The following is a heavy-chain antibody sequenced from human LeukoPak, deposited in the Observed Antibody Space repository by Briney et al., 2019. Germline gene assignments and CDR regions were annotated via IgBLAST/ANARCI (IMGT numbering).Heavy chain of an antibody. CDR2: INYNGAIT. V-gene: IGHV3-20*04. CDR3: ARDRLGPSFSVSHFDL. Sequence: GGSLRLSCATSGFTFVDYGLSWVRRAPGKGLEWLCAINYNGAITDYADSVKGRFTISRDKSKNSLYLRMDSLRAEATALYYCARDRLGPSFSVSHFDLWGQGTLVTVSS. CDR1: GFTFVDYG. D-gene: IGHD3-3*02. J-gene: IGHJ4*02.